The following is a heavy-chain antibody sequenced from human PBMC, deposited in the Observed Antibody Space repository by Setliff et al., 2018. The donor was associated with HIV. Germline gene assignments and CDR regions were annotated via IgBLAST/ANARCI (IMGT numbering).Heavy chain of an antibody. CDR3: ARDNIIWSKDY. V-gene: IGHV1-46*01. Sequence: ASVKVSCKASGYIFTSHKIHWVRQAPGQGLEWMGIITPSDSYTVYAQKFQGRVTMTRDTSTSTVYMELSSLRSDYTAVYYYARDNIIWSKDYWGQGTLVTVSS. D-gene: IGHD3-10*01. J-gene: IGHJ4*02. CDR2: ITPSDSYT. CDR1: GYIFTSHK.